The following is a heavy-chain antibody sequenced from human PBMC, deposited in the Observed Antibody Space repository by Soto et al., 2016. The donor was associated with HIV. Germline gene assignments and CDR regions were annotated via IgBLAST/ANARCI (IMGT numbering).Heavy chain of an antibody. CDR3: ARATTVLLWFGELFAPFDY. Sequence: EVQLLESGGGLVQPGGSLRLSCAASGFTFSSYAMSWVRQAPGKGLEWVSAISGSGGSTYYADSVKGRFTISRDNSKNTLYLQMNSLRAEDTAVYYCARATTVLLWFGELFAPFDYWGQGTLVTVSS. D-gene: IGHD3-10*01. J-gene: IGHJ4*02. V-gene: IGHV3-23*01. CDR1: GFTFSSYA. CDR2: ISGSGGST.